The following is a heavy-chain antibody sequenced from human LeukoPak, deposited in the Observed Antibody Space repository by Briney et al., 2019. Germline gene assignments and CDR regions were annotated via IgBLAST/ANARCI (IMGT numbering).Heavy chain of an antibody. Sequence: GGSLRLSCAASGFTFSSYAMSWVRQAPGKGLEWVSAISGSGGSTYYADSVKGRFTISRDNSKNTLYLQMNSLRAEDTAVYYCANDLEMATLTDSWGQGTLVTVSS. V-gene: IGHV3-23*01. CDR1: GFTFSSYA. CDR3: ANDLEMATLTDS. J-gene: IGHJ4*02. D-gene: IGHD5-24*01. CDR2: ISGSGGST.